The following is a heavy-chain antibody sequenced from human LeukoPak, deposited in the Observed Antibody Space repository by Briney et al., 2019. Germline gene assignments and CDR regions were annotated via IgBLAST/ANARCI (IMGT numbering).Heavy chain of an antibody. D-gene: IGHD1-26*01. Sequence: GASVKVSCKASGYTFTGHYMHWVRQAPGQGLEWMGWINPNSGGTNYAQKFQGRVTMTRDTSISTAYMELSRLRSDDTAVYYCARERSGSYYATFDYWGQGTLVTVSS. CDR2: INPNSGGT. V-gene: IGHV1-2*02. J-gene: IGHJ4*02. CDR1: GYTFTGHY. CDR3: ARERSGSYYATFDY.